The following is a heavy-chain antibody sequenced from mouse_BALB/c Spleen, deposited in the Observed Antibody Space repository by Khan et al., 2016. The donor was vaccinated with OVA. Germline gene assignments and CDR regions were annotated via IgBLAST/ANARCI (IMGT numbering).Heavy chain of an antibody. D-gene: IGHD2-14*01. CDR2: ISYSGST. CDR3: ARSGYEAWFAY. CDR1: GYSITSDYA. J-gene: IGHJ3*01. V-gene: IGHV3-2*02. Sequence: EVQLQESGPGLVKPSQSLSLTCTVTGYSITSDYAWNWIRQFPRNKLEWMGYISYSGSTSYNPSLKSRISITREPSKNQFFLQLNSVTTEDTATYFCARSGYEAWFAYWGQGTLVTVSA.